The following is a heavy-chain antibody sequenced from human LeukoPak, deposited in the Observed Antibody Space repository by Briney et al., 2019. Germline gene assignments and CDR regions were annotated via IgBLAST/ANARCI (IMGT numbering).Heavy chain of an antibody. V-gene: IGHV1-69*04. Sequence: SVKVSCKASEGTFNSYAISWVRQAPGQGLEWMGRIIPKLNIVNNVQKFQDRVTITTDESTSTAYMELSSLRSEDTAVYYCARDHRSALATVVTEVGYYYYYMDVWGKGTTVTVSS. D-gene: IGHD4-23*01. CDR1: EGTFNSYA. CDR3: ARDHRSALATVVTEVGYYYYYMDV. J-gene: IGHJ6*03. CDR2: IIPKLNIV.